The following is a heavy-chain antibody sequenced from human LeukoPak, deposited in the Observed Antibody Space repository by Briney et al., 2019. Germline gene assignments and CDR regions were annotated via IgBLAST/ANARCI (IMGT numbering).Heavy chain of an antibody. CDR2: ISSNGGST. V-gene: IGHV3-64D*06. D-gene: IGHD3-9*01. CDR1: GFTFSSYA. CDR3: VKGFYDILTAYWGGGDY. Sequence: GRSLRLSCSASGFTFSSYAMHWVRQAPGKGLEYVSAISSNGGSTYYADSVKGRFTISRDNSKNTQYLQMSSLRADDTAVYYCVKGFYDILTAYWGGGDYWGQGTLVTVSS. J-gene: IGHJ4*02.